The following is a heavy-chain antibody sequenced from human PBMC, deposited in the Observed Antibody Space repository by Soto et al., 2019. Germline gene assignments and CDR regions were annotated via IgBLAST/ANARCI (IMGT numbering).Heavy chain of an antibody. J-gene: IGHJ4*02. CDR1: GGTFSSYA. CDR2: IIPIFGTA. Sequence: QVQLVQSGAEVKKPGSSVKVSCKASGGTFSSYAIIWVRQAPGQGLEWMGGIIPIFGTANSAQKFQGRVRITADESTSTAYMELSSLRSEDTAVYYCARDLHDYDSSGYPDGFDYWGQGTLVTVSS. CDR3: ARDLHDYDSSGYPDGFDY. D-gene: IGHD3-22*01. V-gene: IGHV1-69*01.